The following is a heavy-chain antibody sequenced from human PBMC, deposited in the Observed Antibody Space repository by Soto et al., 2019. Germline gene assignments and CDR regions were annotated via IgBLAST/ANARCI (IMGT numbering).Heavy chain of an antibody. CDR2: IYSGGNT. Sequence: GGSLRLSYEASGWKISSNYMSWVRQATGKGLEWVSVIYSGGNTYYADSVKGRFTISRDNSKNTLYLQMSSLRAEDTAVYYCVTYDYGSAGGAYWGQGTLVTVSS. D-gene: IGHD3-10*01. J-gene: IGHJ4*02. V-gene: IGHV3-66*01. CDR1: GWKISSNY. CDR3: VTYDYGSAGGAY.